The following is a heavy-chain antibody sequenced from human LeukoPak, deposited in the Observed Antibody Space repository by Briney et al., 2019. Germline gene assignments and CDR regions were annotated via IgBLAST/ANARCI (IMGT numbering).Heavy chain of an antibody. D-gene: IGHD3-10*01. CDR3: AKDDYYGSGSYPFHY. Sequence: GGSLRLSCAASGFTFSSFGMHWVRQAPDKGLEWVAFILYDGSNNYYADSVKGRFTISRDSSKNTLYLQMNSLRGEDTAVYYCAKDDYYGSGSYPFHYWGQGTLVTVSS. CDR1: GFTFSSFG. V-gene: IGHV3-30*02. CDR2: ILYDGSNN. J-gene: IGHJ4*02.